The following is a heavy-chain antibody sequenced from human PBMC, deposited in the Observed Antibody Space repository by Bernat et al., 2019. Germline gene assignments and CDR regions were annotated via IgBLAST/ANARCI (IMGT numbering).Heavy chain of an antibody. J-gene: IGHJ4*02. CDR1: GFTFSTYG. V-gene: IGHV3-23*01. D-gene: IGHD2/OR15-2a*01. CDR2: ISGSGGTT. CDR3: AKRIGDY. Sequence: EVQLLESGGGLVQPGGSLRLSCAASGFTFSTYGMSWVRQAPGKGLEWVSTISGSGGTTYYADSVKGRFTISRDNSKNTLYLQMNSLRVEDTAEYYCAKRIGDYWGQGTLVTVSS.